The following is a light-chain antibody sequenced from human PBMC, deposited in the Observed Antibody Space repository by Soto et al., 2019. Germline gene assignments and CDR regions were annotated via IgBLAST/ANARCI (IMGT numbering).Light chain of an antibody. Sequence: EMVLTQSPATLSLSPGERNTLSCRAIQSVRNYLPCYQQKPSQAPTFRIYDASNRATGIPARFSGSGSGIHFSLIIWSLALEDFAVCYCQQRNKCPITFVHGTRLAIK. CDR2: DAS. CDR3: QQRNKCPIT. V-gene: IGKV3-11*01. CDR1: QSVRNY. J-gene: IGKJ5*01.